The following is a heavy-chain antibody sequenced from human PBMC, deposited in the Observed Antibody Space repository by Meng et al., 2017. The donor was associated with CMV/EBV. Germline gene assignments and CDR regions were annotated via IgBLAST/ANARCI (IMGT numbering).Heavy chain of an antibody. Sequence: GESLKISCAASGFTFSSYGMHWVRQAPGKGLEWVAFIRYDGSNKYYADSVKGRFTISRDNAKNSLYLQMNSLRAEDTAVYYCARGVEGFDYWGQGTLVTVSS. CDR3: ARGVEGFDY. CDR2: IRYDGSNK. V-gene: IGHV3-30*02. J-gene: IGHJ4*02. CDR1: GFTFSSYG.